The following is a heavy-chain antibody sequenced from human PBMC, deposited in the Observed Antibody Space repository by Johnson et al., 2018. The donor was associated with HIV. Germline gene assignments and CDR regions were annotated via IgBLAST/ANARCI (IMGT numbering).Heavy chain of an antibody. Sequence: VQLVESGGAVVRPGGSLRLFCAASGFTFDDYGMSWVRQAPGKGLEWVSGITWNGRSTRYVDSVKGRFTISRDNAKNTLYLQMNSLRVEDTAVYYCARGLQSLIVVITRGAFNIWGQGTMVTVSS. V-gene: IGHV3-20*04. CDR2: ITWNGRST. CDR3: ARGLQSLIVVITRGAFNI. D-gene: IGHD3-22*01. J-gene: IGHJ3*02. CDR1: GFTFDDYG.